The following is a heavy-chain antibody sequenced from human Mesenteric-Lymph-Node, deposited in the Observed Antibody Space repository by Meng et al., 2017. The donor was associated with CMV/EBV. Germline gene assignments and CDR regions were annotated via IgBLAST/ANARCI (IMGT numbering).Heavy chain of an antibody. CDR3: ARVGAYSSTWYAYDF. V-gene: IGHV1-46*01. CDR2: GDPSGSST. Sequence: ASVKVSCKASGYTFTNYYIHWVRQAPGQGLEWVGIGDPSGSSTTYAQNFQGRVTMTRDTSTSTVYMELSSLRSDDTAVYYCARVGAYSSTWYAYDFWGKGTLVTVSS. J-gene: IGHJ4*02. CDR1: GYTFTNYY. D-gene: IGHD6-13*01.